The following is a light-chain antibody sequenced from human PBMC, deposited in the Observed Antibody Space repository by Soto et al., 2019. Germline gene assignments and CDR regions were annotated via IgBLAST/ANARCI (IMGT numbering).Light chain of an antibody. CDR2: AAS. CDR3: QQYYSCPET. CDR1: QSISSY. J-gene: IGKJ1*01. Sequence: DIQMTQSPSSLSASVGDRVTITCRASQSISSYLNWYQQKPGKAPKLLIYAASSLQSGVPSRFSGSGSGTDFTLTISCLQSEDFATYYCQQYYSCPETFGQGTKVDIK. V-gene: IGKV1-39*01.